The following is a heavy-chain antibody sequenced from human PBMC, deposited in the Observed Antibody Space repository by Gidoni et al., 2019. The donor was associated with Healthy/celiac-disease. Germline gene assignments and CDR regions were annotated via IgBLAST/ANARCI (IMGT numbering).Heavy chain of an antibody. CDR2: INTNTGNP. D-gene: IGHD2-2*01. V-gene: IGHV7-4-1*02. CDR1: VYTFTSYA. Sequence: QVQLVQSGSELKKPGASVKVSCKASVYTFTSYAMNWVRQDPGPGLEWMVWINTNTGNPTYAQCFTGRFVFSLDTSVSTAYLQISSLKAEDTAVYYCARDVVVVPAAPTASPTLYYWGQGTLVTVSS. J-gene: IGHJ4*02. CDR3: ARDVVVVPAAPTASPTLYY.